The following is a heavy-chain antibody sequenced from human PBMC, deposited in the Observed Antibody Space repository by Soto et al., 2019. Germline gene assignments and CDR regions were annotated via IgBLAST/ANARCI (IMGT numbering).Heavy chain of an antibody. D-gene: IGHD3-9*01. CDR3: ARDGTGSRYFDL. V-gene: IGHV1-69*13. CDR1: GGTFSSYA. Sequence: SVKFSCKASGGTFSSYAISWVRQAPGQGLEWMGGIIPIFGTANYAQKFQGRVTITADESTSTAYMELSSLRSEDTAVYYCARDGTGSRYFDLWGRGTLVTVSS. J-gene: IGHJ2*01. CDR2: IIPIFGTA.